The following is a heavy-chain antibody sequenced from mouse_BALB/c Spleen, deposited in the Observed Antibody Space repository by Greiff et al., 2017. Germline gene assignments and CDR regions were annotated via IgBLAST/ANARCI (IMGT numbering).Heavy chain of an antibody. J-gene: IGHJ4*01. CDR2: IYPGNVNT. CDR3: ARRGWDYAMDY. D-gene: IGHD1-1*02. CDR1: GYTFTSYY. V-gene: IGHV1S56*01. Sequence: QVQLQQPGPELVKPGASVRISCKASGYTFTSYYIHWVKQRPGQGLEWIGWIYPGNVNTKYNEKFKGKATLTADKSSSTAYMQLSSLTSEDSAVYFCARRGWDYAMDYWGQGTSVTVSS.